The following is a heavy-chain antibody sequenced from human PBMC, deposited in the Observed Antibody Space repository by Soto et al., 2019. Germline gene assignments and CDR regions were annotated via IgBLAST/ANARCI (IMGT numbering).Heavy chain of an antibody. CDR2: ISGSGGST. Sequence: PGGSLRLSCAASGFTFSSYAMSWVRQAPGKGLEWVSAISGSGGSTYYADSVKGRFTISRDNSKNTLYLQMNSLRAEDTAVYYCAKDLCSTPTPATSFDFWGQGTLVSVSS. V-gene: IGHV3-23*01. CDR3: AKDLCSTPTPATSFDF. D-gene: IGHD2-15*01. CDR1: GFTFSSYA. J-gene: IGHJ4*02.